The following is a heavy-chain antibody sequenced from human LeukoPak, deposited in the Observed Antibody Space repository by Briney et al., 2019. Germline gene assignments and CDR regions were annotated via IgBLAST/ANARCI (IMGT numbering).Heavy chain of an antibody. D-gene: IGHD6-13*01. CDR1: GFTFSDYG. V-gene: IGHV3-30*02. Sequence: PGGSLRLSCAASGFTFSDYGMHWVRQAPGKGLEWVAFIRYDGSNEYYADSVKGRFTISRDNAKNSLYLQMNSLRAEDTAVYYCAREGSSWYYFDYWGQGTLVTVSS. CDR2: IRYDGSNE. J-gene: IGHJ4*02. CDR3: AREGSSWYYFDY.